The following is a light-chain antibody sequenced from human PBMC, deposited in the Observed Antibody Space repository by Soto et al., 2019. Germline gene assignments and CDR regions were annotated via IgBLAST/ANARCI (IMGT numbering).Light chain of an antibody. CDR3: CSYXSSITPWL. CDR1: SSDVGGYNY. V-gene: IGLV2-14*03. CDR2: DVS. Sequence: QSALTQPASVSGSPGQSITISCTGTSSDVGGYNYVSWYQQHPGKAPKLMIYDVSDRPSGVSNRFSASKSGNTASLTISGLQAEDEADYYCCSYXSSITPWLFGTGTK. J-gene: IGLJ1*01.